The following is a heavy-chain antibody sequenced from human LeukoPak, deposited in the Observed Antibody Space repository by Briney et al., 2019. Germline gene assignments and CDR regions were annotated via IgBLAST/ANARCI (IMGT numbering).Heavy chain of an antibody. CDR2: IYHSGST. V-gene: IGHV4-38-2*01. CDR3: ARHADSSSWYAY. J-gene: IGHJ4*02. D-gene: IGHD6-13*01. Sequence: SETLSLTCAVSGYSISSGYFWGWIRQPPGKGLEWIGSIYHSGSTYYNPSLKSRVTISVDTSKNQFSLKLSSVTAADTAVYYCARHADSSSWYAYWGQGTLVTVSS. CDR1: GYSISSGYF.